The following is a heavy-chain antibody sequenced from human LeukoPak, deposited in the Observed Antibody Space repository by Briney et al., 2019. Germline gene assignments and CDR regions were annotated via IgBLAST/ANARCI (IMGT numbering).Heavy chain of an antibody. J-gene: IGHJ6*02. Sequence: GGSLRLSCAASGFTFSSYSMNWVRQAPGKGLEWVSSISSSSDYIYYADSVKGRLTISRDNAKNSLYLQMNSLRAEDTAVYYCARDRRDLISMVRGSWDYNAMDVWGQGTTVTVSS. CDR3: ARDRRDLISMVRGSWDYNAMDV. D-gene: IGHD3-10*01. V-gene: IGHV3-21*01. CDR1: GFTFSSYS. CDR2: ISSSSDYI.